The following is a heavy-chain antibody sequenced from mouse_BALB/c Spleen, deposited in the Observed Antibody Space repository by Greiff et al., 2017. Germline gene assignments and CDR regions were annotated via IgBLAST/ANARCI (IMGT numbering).Heavy chain of an antibody. CDR1: GYTFTDYE. CDR2: IDPETGGT. J-gene: IGHJ2*01. V-gene: IGHV1-15*01. Sequence: VQLQQSGAELVRPGASVTLSCKASGYTFTDYEMHWVKQTPVHGLEWIGAIDPETGGTAYNQKFKGKATLTADKSSSTAYMELRSLTSEDSAVYYCTLGHYRYDYWGQGTTLTVSS. CDR3: TLGHYRYDY. D-gene: IGHD2-14*01.